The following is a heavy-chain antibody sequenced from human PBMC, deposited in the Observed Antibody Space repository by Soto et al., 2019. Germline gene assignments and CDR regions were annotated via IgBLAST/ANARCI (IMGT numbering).Heavy chain of an antibody. CDR3: ARSLYYYDSSGYYAYYFDY. V-gene: IGHV4-59*01. CDR2: IYYSGST. D-gene: IGHD3-22*01. Sequence: SSETLSLTCTVSGGSISSYYLSWIRQPPGKGLEWIGYIYYSGSTNYNPSLKSRVTISVDTSKNQFSLKLSSVTAADTAVYYCARSLYYYDSSGYYAYYFDYWGQGTLVTVSS. CDR1: GGSISSYY. J-gene: IGHJ4*02.